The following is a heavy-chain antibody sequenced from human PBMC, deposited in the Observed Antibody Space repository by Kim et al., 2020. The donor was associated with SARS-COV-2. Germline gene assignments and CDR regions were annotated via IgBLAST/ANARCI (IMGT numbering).Heavy chain of an antibody. CDR3: AKSFGSNAGSYYYYYYGMDV. V-gene: IGHV3-23*01. Sequence: GRFTNSRDNSKNTLYLQMNSLRAEDTAVYYCAKSFGSNAGSYYYYYYGMDVWGQGTTVTVSS. D-gene: IGHD3-10*01. J-gene: IGHJ6*02.